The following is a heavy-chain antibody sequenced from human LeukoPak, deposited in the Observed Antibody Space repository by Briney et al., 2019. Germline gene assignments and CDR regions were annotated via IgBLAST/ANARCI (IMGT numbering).Heavy chain of an antibody. D-gene: IGHD5-12*01. CDR3: ARQGGGYDPYYYYYMDV. CDR1: GGSISSSSYY. J-gene: IGHJ6*03. Sequence: SETLSLTCTVSGGSISSSSYYWGWIRQPPGKGLEWIGSIYYSGSTYYNPSLKSRVTISVDTSKNQFSLKLNSVTAADTAVYYCARQGGGYDPYYYYYMDVWGKGTTVTVSS. CDR2: IYYSGST. V-gene: IGHV4-39*01.